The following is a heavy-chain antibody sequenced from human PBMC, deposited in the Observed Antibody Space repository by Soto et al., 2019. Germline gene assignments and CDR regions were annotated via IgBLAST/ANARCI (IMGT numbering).Heavy chain of an antibody. D-gene: IGHD4-4*01. Sequence: PSETLSLTCAVYGGSFSGYYWSWFRQPPGQGLEWVGYIYYSGTTTYNPSLRSRVTISVDTSKNQFSLRLSSVTAAETAVYYCARHSYYSNPLRFDPWGQGTLVTVSS. CDR1: GGSFSGYY. CDR2: IYYSGTT. V-gene: IGHV4-59*08. J-gene: IGHJ5*02. CDR3: ARHSYYSNPLRFDP.